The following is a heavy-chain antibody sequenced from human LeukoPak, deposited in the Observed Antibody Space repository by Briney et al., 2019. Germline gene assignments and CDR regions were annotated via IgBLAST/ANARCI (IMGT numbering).Heavy chain of an antibody. CDR1: GYSISSSYY. CDR3: ARHYFSNTWVYYYYYMDV. CDR2: IHHSGST. D-gene: IGHD2/OR15-2a*01. Sequence: SETLSLTCAVSGYSISSSYYWGWTRQPPGKGLEWIGSIHHSGSTYYNPSLKSRVTISVDTSKNQFSLKLSSVTAADTAIYYCARHYFSNTWVYYYYYMDVWGKGTTVTVSS. V-gene: IGHV4-38-2*01. J-gene: IGHJ6*03.